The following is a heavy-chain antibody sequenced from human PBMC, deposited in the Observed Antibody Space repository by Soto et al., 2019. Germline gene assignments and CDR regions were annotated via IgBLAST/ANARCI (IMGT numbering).Heavy chain of an antibody. CDR1: GYSISSGYY. D-gene: IGHD3-22*01. J-gene: IGHJ2*01. CDR2: IYHSGST. V-gene: IGHV4-38-2*02. CDR3: ARENEENXYDSSGYYRPSDWYFDL. Sequence: SETLSLTCAVSGYSISSGYYWGWIRQPPGKGLEWIGSIYHSGSTYYNPSLKSRVTISVDTSKNQFSLKLSSVTAADTAVYYCARENEENXYDSSGYYRPSDWYFDLWGRGTLVTVSS.